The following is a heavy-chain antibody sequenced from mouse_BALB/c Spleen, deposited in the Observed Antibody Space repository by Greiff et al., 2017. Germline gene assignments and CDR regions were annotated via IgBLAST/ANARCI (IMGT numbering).Heavy chain of an antibody. Sequence: DVQLQESGPGLVKPSQSLSLTCTVTGYSITSDYAWNWIRQFPGNTLEWMGYISYSGSTSYNPSLKSRISITRDTSKNQFFLQLNSVTTEDTATYYCAYYGNYQWFAYWGQGTLATVSA. CDR2: ISYSGST. J-gene: IGHJ3*01. V-gene: IGHV3-2*02. CDR1: GYSITSDYA. D-gene: IGHD2-1*01. CDR3: AYYGNYQWFAY.